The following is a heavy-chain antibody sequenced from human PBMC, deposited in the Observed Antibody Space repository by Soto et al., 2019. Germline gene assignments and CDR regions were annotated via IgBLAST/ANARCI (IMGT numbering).Heavy chain of an antibody. V-gene: IGHV4-4*02. J-gene: IGHJ4*02. CDR2: IYHSGST. D-gene: IGHD3-22*01. CDR1: GGSISSSNW. CDR3: ARVAYYYDSSGYIHYFDY. Sequence: SETLSLTCAVSGGSISSSNWWSWVRQPPGKGLEWIGEIYHSGSTNYNPSLKSRVTISVDKSKNQFSLKLSSVTAADTAVYYCARVAYYYDSSGYIHYFDYWGQGTLVTVSS.